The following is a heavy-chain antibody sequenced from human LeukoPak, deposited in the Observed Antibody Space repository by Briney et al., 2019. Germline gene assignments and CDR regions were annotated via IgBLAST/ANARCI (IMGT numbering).Heavy chain of an antibody. J-gene: IGHJ6*03. D-gene: IGHD3-3*01. CDR1: GGSFSGYY. Sequence: SETLSLACAVYGGSFSGYYWSWLRQPPGEGLEWIGEINHSGSTNYNPSLKSRVTISVDTSKNQFSLKPSSVTAADTAVYYCARHGVYYYYYYMDVWGKGTTVTVSS. CDR2: INHSGST. CDR3: ARHGVYYYYYYMDV. V-gene: IGHV4-34*01.